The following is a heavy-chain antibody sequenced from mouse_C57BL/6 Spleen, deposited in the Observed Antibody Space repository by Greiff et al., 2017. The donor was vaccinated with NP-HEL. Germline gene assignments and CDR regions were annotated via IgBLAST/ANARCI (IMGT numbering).Heavy chain of an antibody. CDR2: IDPSDSYT. J-gene: IGHJ3*01. CDR1: GYTFTSYW. CDR3: ARRSNYSFAY. Sequence: QVQLKQPGAELVKPGASVKLSCKASGYTFTSYWMQWVKQRPGQGLEWIGEIDPSDSYTNYNQKFKGKATLTVDTSSSTAYMQLSSLTSEDSAVYYCARRSNYSFAYWGQGTLVTVSA. V-gene: IGHV1-50*01. D-gene: IGHD2-5*01.